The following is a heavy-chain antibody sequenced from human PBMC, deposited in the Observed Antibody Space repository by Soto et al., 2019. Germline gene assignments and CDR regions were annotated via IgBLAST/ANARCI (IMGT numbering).Heavy chain of an antibody. Sequence: SETLSLTCAVSGGSISSGGYSWGWIRQPPGKGLEWIGYIYHSGSTYYNPSLKSRVTISVDRSKNQFSLKLSSVTAADTAVYYCASSYFTVTTMDYWGQGTLVTVSS. V-gene: IGHV4-30-2*01. CDR2: IYHSGST. D-gene: IGHD4-17*01. CDR1: GGSISSGGYS. CDR3: ASSYFTVTTMDY. J-gene: IGHJ4*02.